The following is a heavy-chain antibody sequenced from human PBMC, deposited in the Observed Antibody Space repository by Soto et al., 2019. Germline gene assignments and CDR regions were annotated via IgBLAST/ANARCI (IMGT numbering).Heavy chain of an antibody. CDR1: GFTFSSYA. CDR2: ISGSGGST. V-gene: IGHV3-23*01. J-gene: IGHJ5*02. CDR3: AKDNIVSPVVPAAKPVRWFDP. Sequence: GGSLRLSCAASGFTFSSYAMSWVRQAPGKGLEWVSAISGSGGSTYYADSVKGRFTISRGNSKNTLYLQMNSLRAEDTAVYYCAKDNIVSPVVPAAKPVRWFDPWGQGTLVTVSS. D-gene: IGHD2-2*01.